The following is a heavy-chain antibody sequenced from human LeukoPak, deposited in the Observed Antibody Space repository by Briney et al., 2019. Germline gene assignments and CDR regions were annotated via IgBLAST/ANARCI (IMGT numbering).Heavy chain of an antibody. CDR3: ARLPPLDGSGYYYFDY. CDR1: GGSLSGNY. V-gene: IGHV4-59*08. J-gene: IGHJ4*02. D-gene: IGHD3-22*01. CDR2: IYYRGKT. Sequence: SETLSLTCTVCGGSLSGNYWSWVRQPPGEGLEGMGYIYYRGKTKYNPSLKSRVTISVDTSKNQLSLRLNSVTAADTAVYYCARLPPLDGSGYYYFDYWGQGTLVTVSS.